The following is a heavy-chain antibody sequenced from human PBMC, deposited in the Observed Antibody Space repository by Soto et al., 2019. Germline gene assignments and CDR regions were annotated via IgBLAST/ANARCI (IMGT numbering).Heavy chain of an antibody. J-gene: IGHJ6*02. CDR3: AREGAVVGSAVYYGMDV. V-gene: IGHV1-18*04. CDR2: SSAYNGDT. Sequence: QVQLVQSGAEVKEPGASVKVSCKASGYPFTSYSFSWVRQAPGQGLEWMGWSSAYNGDTRYAPKFQGRVTMTADPYPDTAYMELRNLRSDDTGVYYCAREGAVVGSAVYYGMDVWGQGTMVTVS. CDR1: GYPFTSYS. D-gene: IGHD2-15*01.